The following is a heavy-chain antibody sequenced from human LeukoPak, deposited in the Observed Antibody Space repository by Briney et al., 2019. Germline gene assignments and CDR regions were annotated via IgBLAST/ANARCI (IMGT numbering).Heavy chain of an antibody. D-gene: IGHD3-22*01. CDR3: ARVPDPITMIVGD. Sequence: GASVKVSCEASGYTFTGYYMHWVRQAPGQGLEWMGWINPNSGGTNYAQKFQGRVTMTRDTSISTAYRELSRLRSDDTAVYYCARVPDPITMIVGDWGQGTLVTVSS. CDR1: GYTFTGYY. J-gene: IGHJ4*02. CDR2: INPNSGGT. V-gene: IGHV1-2*02.